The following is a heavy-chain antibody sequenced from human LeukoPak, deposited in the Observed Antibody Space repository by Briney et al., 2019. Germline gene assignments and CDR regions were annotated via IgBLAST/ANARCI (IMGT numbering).Heavy chain of an antibody. CDR2: MNPNSGNT. J-gene: IGHJ5*02. Sequence: ASVKVSCKASGYTFTSYDMNWVRQATGQGLEWLGWMNPNSGNTGYAQKFQGRVTMTRNITISTAYMELSSLRSEDTAVYYCARDYGGNSGRFDPWGQGTLVTVSS. V-gene: IGHV1-8*01. CDR3: ARDYGGNSGRFDP. CDR1: GYTFTSYD. D-gene: IGHD4-23*01.